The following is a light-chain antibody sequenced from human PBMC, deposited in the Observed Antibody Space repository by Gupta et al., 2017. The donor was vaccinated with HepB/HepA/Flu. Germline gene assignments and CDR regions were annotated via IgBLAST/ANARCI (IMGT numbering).Light chain of an antibody. CDR3: SSYTSSSTLV. V-gene: IGLV2-14*01. Sequence: QSALTQPASVSGSPGQSLTISCTGTSSDVGGYNYVSWYQQHPVKAPNLMIYDVSNRPSGVSNRFSGSKSGNTASRTISGLQAEDEADYYCSSYTSSSTLVFGGGTKLTVL. J-gene: IGLJ3*02. CDR2: DVS. CDR1: SSDVGGYNY.